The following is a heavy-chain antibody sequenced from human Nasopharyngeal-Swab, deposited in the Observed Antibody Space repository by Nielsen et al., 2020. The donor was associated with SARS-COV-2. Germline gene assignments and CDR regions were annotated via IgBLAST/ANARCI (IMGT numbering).Heavy chain of an antibody. J-gene: IGHJ6*02. CDR2: IYYSGST. CDR1: GGSISSSSYY. D-gene: IGHD1-14*01. V-gene: IGHV4-39*01. CDR3: ARPINKVGMDV. Sequence: SETLSLTCTVSGGSISSSSYYWGWIRQPPGKGLEWIGSIYYSGSTYYNPSLKSRVTISVDTSKNQFSLKLSSVTAADTAVYYCARPINKVGMDVWGQGTTVTVSS.